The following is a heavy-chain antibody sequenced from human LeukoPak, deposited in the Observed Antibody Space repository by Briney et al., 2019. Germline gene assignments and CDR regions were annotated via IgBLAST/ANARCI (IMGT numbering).Heavy chain of an antibody. V-gene: IGHV1-8*01. D-gene: IGHD3-9*01. J-gene: IGHJ6*02. CDR3: ARVLGYDILTGYYSVGGMDV. CDR2: MNPNSGNT. CDR1: GYTFTSYD. Sequence: ASVKVSCKASGYTFTSYDINWVRQATGQGLEWMGWMNPNSGNTGYAQKFQGRVTMTRNTSISTAYMELSSLRSEDTAVYYCARVLGYDILTGYYSVGGMDVWGQGTTVTVSS.